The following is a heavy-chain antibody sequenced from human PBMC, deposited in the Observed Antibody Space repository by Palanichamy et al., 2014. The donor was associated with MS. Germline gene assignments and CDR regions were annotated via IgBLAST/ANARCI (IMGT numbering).Heavy chain of an antibody. CDR1: GFTFSSYA. CDR2: ISSDGNNK. V-gene: IGHV3-30*04. Sequence: QVQLVESGGGAVQPGRSLRLSCVASGFTFSSYAIHWVRQAPGKGLEWLSVISSDGNNKYYADSVKGRFTMSRDNSKNTLYLQMNSVRTEDTAVYYCARDSPYIAVAGTGLDYWGLGTLVTVSS. CDR3: ARDSPYIAVAGTGLDY. J-gene: IGHJ4*02. D-gene: IGHD6-19*01.